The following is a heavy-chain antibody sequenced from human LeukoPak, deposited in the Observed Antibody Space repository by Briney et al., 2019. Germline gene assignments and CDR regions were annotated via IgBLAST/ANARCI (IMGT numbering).Heavy chain of an antibody. CDR3: ARHSSGWYLSSLDV. D-gene: IGHD6-19*01. J-gene: IGHJ6*02. CDR1: GGSISSYY. Sequence: PSETLSLTCTVSGGSISSYYWSWIRQPPGKGLEWIGEINHSGSTNYNPSLKSRVTISVDTSKNQFSLKLSSVTAADTAVYYCARHSSGWYLSSLDVWGQGTTVTVSS. CDR2: INHSGST. V-gene: IGHV4-34*01.